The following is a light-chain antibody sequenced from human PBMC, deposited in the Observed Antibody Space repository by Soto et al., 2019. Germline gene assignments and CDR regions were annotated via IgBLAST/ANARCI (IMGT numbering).Light chain of an antibody. Sequence: QSALTQPASVSGSPGQSIAISCTGTSSDVGSFNLVSWYQQHPDKAPKLLIYEGTKWPSGVSNRFSGSKSGNTASLTISGLQAEDEADYYCCSFGGSTTYVLFGGGTKVTVL. J-gene: IGLJ2*01. CDR3: CSFGGSTTYVL. CDR2: EGT. V-gene: IGLV2-23*01. CDR1: SSDVGSFNL.